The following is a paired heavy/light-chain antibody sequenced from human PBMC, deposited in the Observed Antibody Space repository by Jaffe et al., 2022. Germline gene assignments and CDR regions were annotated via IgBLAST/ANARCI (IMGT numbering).Heavy chain of an antibody. J-gene: IGHJ4*02. CDR2: IYHSGKS. CDR1: GYSISSGYY. V-gene: IGHV4-38-2*01. Sequence: QVQLQESGPGLVKPSETLSLTCAVSGYSISSGYYWGWIRQPPGKGLEWIGSIYHSGKSYYNPSLKSRLTISVDTSRNYLSLRLSSVTAADTAVYYCARVKDGYHNAADYWGQGTLVTVSS. D-gene: IGHD5-12*01. CDR3: ARVKDGYHNAADY.
Light chain of an antibody. V-gene: IGKV1-5*03. Sequence: DIQMTQSPSTLSASVGDRVTITCRASQNINTWLAWYQQKPGKAPKLLIYKASSLESGVSSRFSGSGSGTEFTLTISSLQPDDFATYYCQQYNSDPWTFGLGTKVEIK. J-gene: IGKJ1*01. CDR1: QNINTW. CDR3: QQYNSDPWT. CDR2: KAS.